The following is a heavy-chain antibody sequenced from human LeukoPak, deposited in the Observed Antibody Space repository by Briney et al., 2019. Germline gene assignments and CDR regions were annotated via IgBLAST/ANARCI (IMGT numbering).Heavy chain of an antibody. CDR3: ARAPSMPRFDP. CDR2: IYTSGST. CDR1: GGSISSGSYY. Sequence: SQTLSLTCTVSGGSISSGSYYWSWIRQPAGKGLEWIGRIYTSGSTNYNPSLKSRVTISVDTSKNQFSLKLSSVTAADTAVYYCARAPSMPRFDPWGQGTLVTVSS. V-gene: IGHV4-61*02. D-gene: IGHD2-2*01. J-gene: IGHJ5*02.